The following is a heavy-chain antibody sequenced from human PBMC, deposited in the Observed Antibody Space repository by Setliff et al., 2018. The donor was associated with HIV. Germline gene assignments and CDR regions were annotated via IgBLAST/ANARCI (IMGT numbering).Heavy chain of an antibody. Sequence: SETLSLTCTVSSYSVTSGYYWAWIRQPPGKGREWIGNMYPSGSSYFNPTLQSRVTMSADTSKRQFFLKLSSVTAADTAVYYCARVGYCSSTNCYWGRPSYGMGVWGQGTTVTVSS. CDR3: ARVGYCSSTNCYWGRPSYGMGV. CDR2: MYPSGSS. CDR1: SYSVTSGYY. J-gene: IGHJ6*02. V-gene: IGHV4-38-2*02. D-gene: IGHD2-2*01.